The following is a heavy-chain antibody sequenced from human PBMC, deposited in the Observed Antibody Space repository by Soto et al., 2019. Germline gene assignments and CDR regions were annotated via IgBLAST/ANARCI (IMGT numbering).Heavy chain of an antibody. V-gene: IGHV1-2*02. Sequence: EASVKVSCKASGYTFTGYYIHWVRQAPGQGLEWMGWINPNSGDTNLAQKFQGGVTMTRDTSISTTYMELSRLASDDTAAYFCARGIVVRGQGWFDPWGQGTLVTVSS. CDR2: INPNSGDT. D-gene: IGHD2-15*01. J-gene: IGHJ5*02. CDR3: ARGIVVRGQGWFDP. CDR1: GYTFTGYY.